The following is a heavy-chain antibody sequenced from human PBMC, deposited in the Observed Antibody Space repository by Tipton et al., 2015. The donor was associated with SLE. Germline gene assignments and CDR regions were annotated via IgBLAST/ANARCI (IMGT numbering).Heavy chain of an antibody. Sequence: TLSLTCTVSGGSISSSSYYWGWIRQPPGKGLEWIGSIYYSGSTYYNPSLKSRVTISVDTSKNQFSLKLSSVTAADTAVYYCARVEVSVSGSHPFDYWGQGTLVTVSS. CDR2: IYYSGST. CDR1: GGSISSSSYY. J-gene: IGHJ4*02. V-gene: IGHV4-39*07. CDR3: ARVEVSVSGSHPFDY. D-gene: IGHD3-10*01.